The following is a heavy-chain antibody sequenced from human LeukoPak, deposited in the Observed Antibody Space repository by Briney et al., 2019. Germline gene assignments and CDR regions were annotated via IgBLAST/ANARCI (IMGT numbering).Heavy chain of an antibody. Sequence: PSETLSLTCAVYGGSFSGYYWSWIRQPPGKGLEWIGEINHSGSTNYNPSLKSRVTIPVDTSKNQFSLKLSSVTAADTAVHYCARGQADCSSTSCYTGNWFDPWGQGTLVTVSS. J-gene: IGHJ5*02. V-gene: IGHV4-34*01. CDR1: GGSFSGYY. CDR3: ARGQADCSSTSCYTGNWFDP. CDR2: INHSGST. D-gene: IGHD2-2*02.